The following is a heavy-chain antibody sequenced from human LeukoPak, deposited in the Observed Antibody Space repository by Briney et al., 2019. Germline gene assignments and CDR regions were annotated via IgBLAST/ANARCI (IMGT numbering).Heavy chain of an antibody. V-gene: IGHV4-4*02. D-gene: IGHD4-17*01. CDR1: GFTFTSYSM. CDR3: ARAAGDDYGDYAIDY. Sequence: PGGSLRLSCAASGFTFTSYSMNWVRQPPGKGLEWIGEIYHSGSTNYDPSLKSRVTISVDKSKNQFSLKLSSVTAADTAVYYCARAAGDDYGDYAIDYWGQGTLVTVSS. CDR2: IYHSGST. J-gene: IGHJ4*02.